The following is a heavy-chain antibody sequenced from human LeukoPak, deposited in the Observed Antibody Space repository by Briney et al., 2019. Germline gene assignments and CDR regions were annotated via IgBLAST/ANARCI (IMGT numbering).Heavy chain of an antibody. D-gene: IGHD4-17*01. V-gene: IGHV4-59*08. CDR3: ASNGDHGAFDI. CDR1: GGSISSYY. Sequence: PSETLSLTCTVSGGSISSYYWSWIRQPPGKGLEWIGHIYYSGSTNYNPSLKSRVTISVDTSKNQFSLKLSSVTAADTAVYYCASNGDHGAFDIWGQGTMVTVSS. CDR2: IYYSGST. J-gene: IGHJ3*02.